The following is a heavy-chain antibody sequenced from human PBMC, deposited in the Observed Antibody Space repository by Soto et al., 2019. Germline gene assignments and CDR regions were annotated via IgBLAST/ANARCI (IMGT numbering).Heavy chain of an antibody. CDR3: ARTPYDILTGYGYYGMDV. CDR1: GGSVSSGSYY. D-gene: IGHD3-9*01. V-gene: IGHV4-61*01. Sequence: QVQLQESGPGLVKPSETLSLTCTVSGGSVSSGSYYWSWIRQPPGKGLEWIGYIYYSGSTNYNPSLKSRVTISVDTSKNQFSLKLSSVTAADTAVYYCARTPYDILTGYGYYGMDVWGQGTTVTVSS. J-gene: IGHJ6*02. CDR2: IYYSGST.